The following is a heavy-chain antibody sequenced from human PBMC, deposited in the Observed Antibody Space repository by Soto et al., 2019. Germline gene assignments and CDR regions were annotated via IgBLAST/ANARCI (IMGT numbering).Heavy chain of an antibody. J-gene: IGHJ6*01. CDR2: ISYDGSNK. D-gene: IGHD3-3*01. CDR1: GFTCSSYA. Sequence: GGSLRLSCAASGFTCSSYAMHWVRQAPSKGLEWVAVISYDGSNKYYADSVKGRFTISRDNSKNTLSLQMKRLRAEDKAVYYCARELYDFWMGYSGMDVWGQGTTVTVSS. CDR3: ARELYDFWMGYSGMDV. V-gene: IGHV3-30-3*01.